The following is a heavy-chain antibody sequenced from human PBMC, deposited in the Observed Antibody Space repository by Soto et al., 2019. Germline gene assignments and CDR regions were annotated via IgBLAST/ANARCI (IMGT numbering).Heavy chain of an antibody. D-gene: IGHD3-3*02. J-gene: IGHJ4*01. Sequence: QVQLVQSGAEVKEPGASVKVSCKASGATFTSYGFNWVRQAPGQGLEWMGWISGYNGDTHYAQNFQVRVTMTIDTSTSAAYMELRSLRSDDTAVYFCARGTIFGLVSFDYWGHGTLVTVSS. CDR2: ISGYNGDT. CDR1: GATFTSYG. CDR3: ARGTIFGLVSFDY. V-gene: IGHV1-18*01.